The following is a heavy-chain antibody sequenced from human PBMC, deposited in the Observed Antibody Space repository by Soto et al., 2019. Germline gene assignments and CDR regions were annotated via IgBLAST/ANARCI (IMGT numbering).Heavy chain of an antibody. J-gene: IGHJ4*02. CDR2: INPNSGGT. CDR1: GYTFTGYY. CDR3: AIDDSDILTGFDY. D-gene: IGHD3-9*01. Sequence: GASVKVSCKASGYTFTGYYMHWVRQAPGQGLEWMGWINPNSGGTNYAQKFQGRVTMTRDASISTAYMELSRLRSDDTAVYYCAIDDSDILTGFDYWRQGALVTVSS. V-gene: IGHV1-2*02.